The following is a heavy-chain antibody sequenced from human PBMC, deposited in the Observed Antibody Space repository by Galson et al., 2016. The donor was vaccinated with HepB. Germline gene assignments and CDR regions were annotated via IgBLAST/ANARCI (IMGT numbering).Heavy chain of an antibody. Sequence: SLRLSCAASGFTFSSYGMHWVRQAPGKGLEWVAVIWYDGSNEYYPDSVQGRFTISRDNSKNTLYLQMNSLRAEDTAVYYCARDQNPLGDYYYGKDVWGQGTTVTVSS. CDR1: GFTFSSYG. D-gene: IGHD3-16*01. CDR3: ARDQNPLGDYYYGKDV. V-gene: IGHV3-33*01. CDR2: IWYDGSNE. J-gene: IGHJ6*02.